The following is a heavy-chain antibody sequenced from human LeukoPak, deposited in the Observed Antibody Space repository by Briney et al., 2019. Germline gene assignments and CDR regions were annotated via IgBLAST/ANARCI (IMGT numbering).Heavy chain of an antibody. CDR1: GGSFSGYY. V-gene: IGHV4-34*01. J-gene: IGHJ4*02. Sequence: SETLSLTCAVYGGSFSGYYWSWIRRPPGKGLEWIGEINHSGSTNYNPSLKSRVTISVDTSKNQFSLKLSSVTAADTAVYYCAREGYYYDSSGYDYWGQGTLVTVSS. CDR2: INHSGST. D-gene: IGHD3-22*01. CDR3: AREGYYYDSSGYDY.